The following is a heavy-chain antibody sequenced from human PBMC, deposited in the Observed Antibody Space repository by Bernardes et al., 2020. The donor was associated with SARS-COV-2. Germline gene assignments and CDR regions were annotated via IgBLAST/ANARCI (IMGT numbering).Heavy chain of an antibody. CDR3: TAQYFYGLPPDY. V-gene: IGHV3-73*01. Sequence: GSLRLSCAASGFTFSGSAMHWVRQASGKGLEWVGRIRSKANSYATEYVASVKGRFTISRDDLKNTAYLQMDSLKTEDTAVYYCTAQYFYGLPPDYWGQGTLVTVSS. J-gene: IGHJ4*02. D-gene: IGHD3-10*01. CDR2: IRSKANSYAT. CDR1: GFTFSGSA.